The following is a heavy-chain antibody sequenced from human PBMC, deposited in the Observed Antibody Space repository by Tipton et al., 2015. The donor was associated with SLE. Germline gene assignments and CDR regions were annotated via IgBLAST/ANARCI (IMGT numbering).Heavy chain of an antibody. CDR2: IKRDGSEK. V-gene: IGHV3-7*01. J-gene: IGHJ6*03. CDR3: ARVSVSAYSYYYMDV. Sequence: SLRLSCAASGFTFSSYYMGWVRQAPGKGLEWGANIKRDGSEKYYLDSVKGRFTISRDNAKNSLYLQMNSLRVEDTAVYYCARVSVSAYSYYYMDVWGKGTTVTVSS. CDR1: GFTFSSYY.